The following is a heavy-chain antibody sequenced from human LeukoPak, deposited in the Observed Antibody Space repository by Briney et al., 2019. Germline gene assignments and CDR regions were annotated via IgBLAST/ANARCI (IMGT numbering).Heavy chain of an antibody. CDR1: GFTFSSYG. V-gene: IGHV3-30*03. J-gene: IGHJ4*02. D-gene: IGHD6-6*01. CDR2: ISYDGSNK. CDR3: ARDLAARRGVFDY. Sequence: PGRSLRLSCAASGFTFSSYGMHWVRQAPGKGLEWVAVISYDGSNKYYADSVKGRFTISRDNSKNTLYLQMNGLRAEDTAVYYCARDLAARRGVFDYWGQGTLVTVSS.